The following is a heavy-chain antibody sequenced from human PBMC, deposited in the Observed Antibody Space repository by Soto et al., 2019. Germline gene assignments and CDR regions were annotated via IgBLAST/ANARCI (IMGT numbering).Heavy chain of an antibody. Sequence: ASVKVSCKASGYTFTSYAMHWVRQAPGQRLEWMGWINAGNGNTKYSQKFQGRVTITRDTSTSTAYMELSSLRSEDTAVYYCARHRSCSGTSTRQGRWFDPWGQGTLVTVSS. CDR2: INAGNGNT. D-gene: IGHD2-2*01. V-gene: IGHV1-3*01. J-gene: IGHJ5*01. CDR3: ARHRSCSGTSTRQGRWFDP. CDR1: GYTFTSYA.